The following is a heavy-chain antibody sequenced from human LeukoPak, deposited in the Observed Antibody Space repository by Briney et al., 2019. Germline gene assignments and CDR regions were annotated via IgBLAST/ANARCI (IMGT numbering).Heavy chain of an antibody. CDR1: GVSISSYY. Sequence: DPSETLSLTCTVSGVSISSYYWSWIRQPAGKGLEWIGRIYTSGSTDYNPSLKSRVTMSVDTSKNQFSLKLSSVTAADTAVYYCARVGIYSGYDYGGGWFDPWGQGTLVTVSS. V-gene: IGHV4-4*07. CDR3: ARVGIYSGYDYGGGWFDP. J-gene: IGHJ5*02. CDR2: IYTSGST. D-gene: IGHD5-12*01.